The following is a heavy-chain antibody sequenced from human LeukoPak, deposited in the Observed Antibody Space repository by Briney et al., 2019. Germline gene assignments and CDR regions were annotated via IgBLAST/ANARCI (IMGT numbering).Heavy chain of an antibody. D-gene: IGHD3-22*01. Sequence: SETLSLTCTVPGGSISSYYWSWIRQPPGKGVEWIGYIYYSGSTNYNPSLKSRVTISVDTSKNQFSLKLSSVTAADTAVYYCARIYYDSSGYPDSWGQGTLVTVSS. J-gene: IGHJ5*01. CDR1: GGSISSYY. CDR2: IYYSGST. V-gene: IGHV4-59*13. CDR3: ARIYYDSSGYPDS.